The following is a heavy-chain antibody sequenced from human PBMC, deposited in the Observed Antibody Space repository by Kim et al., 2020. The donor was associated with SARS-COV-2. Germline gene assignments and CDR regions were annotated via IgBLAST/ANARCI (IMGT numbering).Heavy chain of an antibody. CDR1: GGTFSSYA. CDR2: IIPIFGTA. J-gene: IGHJ5*02. V-gene: IGHV1-69*13. D-gene: IGHD6-6*01. CDR3: AREGIAARASDNWFDP. Sequence: SVKVSCKASGGTFSSYAISWVRQAPGQGLEWMGGIIPIFGTANYAQKFQGRVTITADESTSTAYMELSSLRSEDTAVYYCAREGIAARASDNWFDPWGQGTLVTVSS.